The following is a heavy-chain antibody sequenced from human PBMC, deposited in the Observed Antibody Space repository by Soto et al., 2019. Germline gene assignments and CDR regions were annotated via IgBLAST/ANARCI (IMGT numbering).Heavy chain of an antibody. CDR1: GYTFSVYH. D-gene: IGHD4-4*01. J-gene: IGHJ6*02. Sequence: GASVKVSCKASGYTFSVYHMHWVRQAPGQGLEWMGWVHPNSGGTNYAQSFEGRVTMTRDTSINTAYTELSRLTSDDTAVYYCAKELQRGMDVWGQGTTVTVSS. CDR2: VHPNSGGT. CDR3: AKELQRGMDV. V-gene: IGHV1-2*02.